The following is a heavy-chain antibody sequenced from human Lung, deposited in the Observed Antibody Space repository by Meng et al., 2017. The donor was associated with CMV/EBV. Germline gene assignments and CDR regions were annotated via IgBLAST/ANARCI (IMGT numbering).Heavy chain of an antibody. CDR3: ARNGVVRSGDYYYYIMDV. CDR1: GFSLTTSGVG. CDR2: IYWNDDK. V-gene: IGHV2-5*01. D-gene: IGHD3-10*02. Sequence: GXXLVXPTQTLTLTCSFSGFSLTTSGVGVEWIRQPRGKALEWLGLIYWNDDKRYSPSVKSRLTLTKDTSNNQVVLTMTNMDAEDTATYFGARNGVVRSGDYYYYIMDVWGQGXTVTVSS. J-gene: IGHJ6*02.